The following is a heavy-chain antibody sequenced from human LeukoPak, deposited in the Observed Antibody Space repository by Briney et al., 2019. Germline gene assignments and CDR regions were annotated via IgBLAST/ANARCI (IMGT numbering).Heavy chain of an antibody. Sequence: SVKVSCKASGGTFSSYTISWVRQAPGQELEWMGRIIPILGIANYAQKFQGRVTITADRSTSTAYMELSSLRSEDTAVYYCARPKDYYDSSGYGCWGQGTLVTVSS. CDR1: GGTFSSYT. J-gene: IGHJ4*02. D-gene: IGHD3-22*01. CDR3: ARPKDYYDSSGYGC. V-gene: IGHV1-69*02. CDR2: IIPILGIA.